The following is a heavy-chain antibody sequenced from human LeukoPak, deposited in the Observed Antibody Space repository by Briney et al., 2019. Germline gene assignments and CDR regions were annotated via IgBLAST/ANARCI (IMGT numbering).Heavy chain of an antibody. Sequence: PSETLSLTCAVYGGSFSGYYWSWIRQPPGKGLEWIGEINHSGSTYYNPSLKSRVTISVDRSKNQFSLKLSSVTAADTAVYYCARGAWIQLWYYFDYWGQGTLVTVSS. J-gene: IGHJ4*02. CDR3: ARGAWIQLWYYFDY. CDR1: GGSFSGYY. D-gene: IGHD5-18*01. V-gene: IGHV4-34*01. CDR2: INHSGST.